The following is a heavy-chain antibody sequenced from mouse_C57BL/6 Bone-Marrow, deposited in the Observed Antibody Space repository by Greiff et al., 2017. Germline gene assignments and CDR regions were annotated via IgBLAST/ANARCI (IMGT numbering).Heavy chain of an antibody. V-gene: IGHV1-81*01. Sequence: QVQLKQSGAELARPGASVKLSCKASGYTFTSYGISWVKQRTGQGLEWIGEIYPRSGNTYYNEKFKGKATLTADKSSSTAYMELRSLTSEDSAVYFCARSYYSNPYYFDYWGQGTTLTVSS. D-gene: IGHD2-5*01. CDR1: GYTFTSYG. J-gene: IGHJ2*01. CDR3: ARSYYSNPYYFDY. CDR2: IYPRSGNT.